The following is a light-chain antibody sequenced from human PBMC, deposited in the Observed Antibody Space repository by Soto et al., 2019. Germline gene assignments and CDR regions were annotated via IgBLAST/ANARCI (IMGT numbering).Light chain of an antibody. Sequence: QSALTQPASVSGSPGQSITISFTGTSSDVGSYNLVSWYQQHPGKAPKLMIYEGSKRPSGVSNRFSGSKSGNTASLTISGLLAEDEADYYCCSYAGSSTYVFGTGTKVTVL. CDR3: CSYAGSSTYV. CDR1: SSDVGSYNL. V-gene: IGLV2-23*01. CDR2: EGS. J-gene: IGLJ1*01.